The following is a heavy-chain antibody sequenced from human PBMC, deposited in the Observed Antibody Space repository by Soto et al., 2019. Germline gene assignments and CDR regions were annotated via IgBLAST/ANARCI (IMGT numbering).Heavy chain of an antibody. CDR1: GFTYNSYD. D-gene: IGHD3-10*01. CDR2: MGGAGAR. Sequence: EVQLVESGGGLVQPGGSLRLSWAAFGFTYNSYDMHWVRQVTGKGLEWVSSMGGAGAREYADSVKGRFIISRDNAKNSLYLQMDSLRAGDTAVYYCTRAAFGDGMDLWGQGTPVTVSS. CDR3: TRAAFGDGMDL. V-gene: IGHV3-13*01. J-gene: IGHJ6*02.